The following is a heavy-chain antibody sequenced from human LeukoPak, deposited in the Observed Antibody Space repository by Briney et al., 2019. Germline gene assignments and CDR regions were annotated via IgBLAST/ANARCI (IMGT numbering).Heavy chain of an antibody. CDR1: GYTFTSYD. CDR3: ARERAYYYGSGSYYRDWFDP. CDR2: MNPNSGNT. Sequence: GASVKVSCKASGYTFTSYDINWVRQATGQGLEWMGWMNPNSGNTGYAQKFQGRVTITRNTSISTAYMELSSLRSDDTAVYYCARERAYYYGSGSYYRDWFDPWGQGTLVTVSS. J-gene: IGHJ5*02. D-gene: IGHD3-10*01. V-gene: IGHV1-8*03.